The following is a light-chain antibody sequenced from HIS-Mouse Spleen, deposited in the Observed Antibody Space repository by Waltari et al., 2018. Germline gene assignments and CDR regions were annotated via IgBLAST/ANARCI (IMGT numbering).Light chain of an antibody. CDR3: RQYDNLPYT. CDR2: DAS. Sequence: DIQMTQSPSSLSASVGDRVTITCQESQDISNFLNWYQQKPGKAPKLLIYDASNLETGVPSRFSGSGSGTDFTFTISSLKPEDIAAYYCRQYDNLPYTFGQGTKLEIK. V-gene: IGKV1-33*01. CDR1: QDISNF. J-gene: IGKJ2*01.